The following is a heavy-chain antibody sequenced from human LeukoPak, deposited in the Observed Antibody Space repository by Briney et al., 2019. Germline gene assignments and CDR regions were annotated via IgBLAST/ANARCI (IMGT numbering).Heavy chain of an antibody. J-gene: IGHJ4*02. Sequence: GGSLRLSCVASRFTFSNYWMSWVRQAPGKGLEWVANINQDGSKKPYADSMKGRFTISRDNAKESLYLQLNSLRADDTAVYYCARDREWLLNIYFDYWGQGTLVTVSS. CDR2: INQDGSKK. V-gene: IGHV3-7*01. CDR1: RFTFSNYW. D-gene: IGHD3-3*01. CDR3: ARDREWLLNIYFDY.